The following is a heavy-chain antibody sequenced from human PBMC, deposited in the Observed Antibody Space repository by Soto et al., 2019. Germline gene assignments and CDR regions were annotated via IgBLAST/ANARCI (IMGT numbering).Heavy chain of an antibody. J-gene: IGHJ4*02. V-gene: IGHV3-23*01. CDR1: GFTFRNHW. Sequence: GGSLRLSCAASGFTFRNHWMSWVRQAPGKGLEWVSAISGSGGSTYYADSVKGRFTISRDNSKNTLYLQMNSLRAEDTAVYYCAKSGTAAGKIRFDYWGQGTLVTVSS. D-gene: IGHD6-13*01. CDR3: AKSGTAAGKIRFDY. CDR2: ISGSGGST.